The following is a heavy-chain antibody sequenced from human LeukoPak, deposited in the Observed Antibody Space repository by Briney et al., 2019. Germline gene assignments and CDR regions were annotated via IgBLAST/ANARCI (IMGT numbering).Heavy chain of an antibody. CDR2: IYYSGST. D-gene: IGHD2-2*01. CDR3: ARGGGAVVVPAALDY. Sequence: PSETLSLTCTVSGGSISSYYGSWIRQPPGKGLEWIGYIYYSGSTNYNPSLKSRVTISVDTSKNQFSLKLSSVTAADTAVYYCARGGGAVVVPAALDYWGQGTLVTVSS. V-gene: IGHV4-59*01. CDR1: GGSISSYY. J-gene: IGHJ4*02.